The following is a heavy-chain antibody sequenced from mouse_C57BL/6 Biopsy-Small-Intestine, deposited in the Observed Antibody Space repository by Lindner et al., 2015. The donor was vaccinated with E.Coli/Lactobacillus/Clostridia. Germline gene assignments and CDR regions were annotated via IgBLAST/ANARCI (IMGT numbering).Heavy chain of an antibody. CDR3: ARGVVTISGVVIYRNYFDY. D-gene: IGHD2-2*01. Sequence: SVKVSCKASGFIFTNYYMHWVRQAPGQGPEWMGIINPNDNSTSYAQKFQGRVTMTRDTSTSTVYMELTSLRSEDTAVYYCARGVVTISGVVIYRNYFDYWGQGTLVTVSS. CDR1: GFIFTNYY. J-gene: IGHJ2*01. CDR2: INPNDNST. V-gene: IGHV1-19*01.